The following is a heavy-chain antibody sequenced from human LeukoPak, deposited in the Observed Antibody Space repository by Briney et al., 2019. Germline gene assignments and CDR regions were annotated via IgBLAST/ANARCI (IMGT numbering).Heavy chain of an antibody. V-gene: IGHV3-64*01. CDR3: TRGGTVNPCDY. J-gene: IGHJ4*02. D-gene: IGHD4-17*01. CDR1: GFTFSNFP. CDR2: ISSNGIST. Sequence: GGSLRLSCAASGFTFSNFPMLWVRQAPGKGLEYVSGISSNGISTYYANSVKGRFTISRDNSKNTLYLQMGSLRAEDMAVYYCTRGGTVNPCDYWGQGTLVTVSS.